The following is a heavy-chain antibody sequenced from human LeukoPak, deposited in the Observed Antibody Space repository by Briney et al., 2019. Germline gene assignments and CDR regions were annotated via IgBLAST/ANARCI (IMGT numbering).Heavy chain of an antibody. CDR2: ISWNSGSI. V-gene: IGHV3-9*01. D-gene: IGHD3/OR15-3a*01. CDR1: GFTFYDYA. Sequence: GGSLRLSCAASGFTFYDYAMHWVRQAPGKGLEWVSGISWNSGSIGYADSVKGRFTISRDNGKSSLYLQMNSLRAEDTALYYCATSYDMGWLIGYWGQGTLVTVSS. CDR3: ATSYDMGWLIGY. J-gene: IGHJ4*02.